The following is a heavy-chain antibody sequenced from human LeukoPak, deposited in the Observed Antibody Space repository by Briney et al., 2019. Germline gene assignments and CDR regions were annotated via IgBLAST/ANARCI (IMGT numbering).Heavy chain of an antibody. CDR2: IYTSGST. Sequence: PSETLSLTCTVSGGSISSGSYYWSWIRQPAGKGLEWIGRIYTSGSTNYNPSLKSRVTISGDTSKNQFSLKLSSVTAADTAVYYCARGKKGSYYFDYWGQGTLVTVSS. J-gene: IGHJ4*02. CDR1: GGSISSGSYY. D-gene: IGHD3-10*01. V-gene: IGHV4-61*02. CDR3: ARGKKGSYYFDY.